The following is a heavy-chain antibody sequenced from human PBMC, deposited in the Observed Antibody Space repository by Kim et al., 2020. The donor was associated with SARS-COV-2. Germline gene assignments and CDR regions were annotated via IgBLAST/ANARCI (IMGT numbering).Heavy chain of an antibody. CDR1: GFSFDYFW. Sequence: GGSLRLSCAASGFSFDYFWFSWVRQAPGKGLEWVANINQDGRGKYYVDSVKGRFTISRDNAKNSLYLQMNRLRAEDTAVYYCARDGATGLTTALWYWGQGTLVTVSS. D-gene: IGHD2-21*01. J-gene: IGHJ4*02. CDR2: INQDGRGK. V-gene: IGHV3-7*05. CDR3: ARDGATGLTTALWY.